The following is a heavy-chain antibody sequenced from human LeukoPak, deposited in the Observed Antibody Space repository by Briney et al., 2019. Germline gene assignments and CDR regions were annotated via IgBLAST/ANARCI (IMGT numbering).Heavy chain of an antibody. CDR1: GYTFTDYY. Sequence: GASVKVSCKASGYTFTDYYMHWVRQAPGQGLEWMGWINPNSGGTNYAQEFQGRVTMTRDTSISTAYMELSRLRSDDTAVFYCAREEVIAAAGPTLDYWGQGALVTVSS. CDR2: INPNSGGT. CDR3: AREEVIAAAGPTLDY. J-gene: IGHJ4*02. D-gene: IGHD6-13*01. V-gene: IGHV1-2*02.